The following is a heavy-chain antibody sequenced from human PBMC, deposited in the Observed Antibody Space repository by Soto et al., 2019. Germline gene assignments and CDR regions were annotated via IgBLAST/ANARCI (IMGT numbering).Heavy chain of an antibody. CDR1: GFTFGDYA. CDR2: IRSKSYGGTT. V-gene: IGHV3-49*03. J-gene: IGHJ4*02. D-gene: IGHD1-20*01. Sequence: TSGFTFGDYAMGWFRQAPGKGLEWVGFIRSKSYGGTTEYAASVKGRFTISRDDSKSIAYLQINSLKAEDTAVYCCSTPGIPAFVYFDYWGQGTLVTVSS. CDR3: STPGIPAFVYFDY.